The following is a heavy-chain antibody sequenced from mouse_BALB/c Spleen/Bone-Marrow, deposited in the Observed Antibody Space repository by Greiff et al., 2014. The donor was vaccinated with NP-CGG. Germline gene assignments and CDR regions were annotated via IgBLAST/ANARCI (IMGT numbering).Heavy chain of an antibody. CDR1: GYTFTSYY. CDR2: IYPGNVNT. J-gene: IGHJ4*01. Sequence: VKLVESGPELVKPGASVRISCKASGYTFTSYYIHWVKQRPGQGLEWIGWIYPGNVNTKYNEKFKGKATLTADKSSSTAYMQLSSLTSEDSVVYFCARDTMDYWGQGTSVTVSS. CDR3: ARDTMDY. V-gene: IGHV1S56*01.